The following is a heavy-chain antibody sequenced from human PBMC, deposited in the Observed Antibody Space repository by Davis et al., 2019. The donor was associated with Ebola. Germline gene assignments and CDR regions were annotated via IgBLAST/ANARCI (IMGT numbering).Heavy chain of an antibody. D-gene: IGHD3-10*01. J-gene: IGHJ4*02. CDR3: ARVQVGVLD. Sequence: MPSETLSLTCAVHGGSLSGFYWTWIRQPPGKGLEWMGEINHSGNINYNPSLKSRVTISVDTSKNQFSLKLSSVTAADTAVYYCARVQVGVLDWGQGTLVTVSS. CDR1: GGSLSGFY. CDR2: INHSGNI. V-gene: IGHV4-34*01.